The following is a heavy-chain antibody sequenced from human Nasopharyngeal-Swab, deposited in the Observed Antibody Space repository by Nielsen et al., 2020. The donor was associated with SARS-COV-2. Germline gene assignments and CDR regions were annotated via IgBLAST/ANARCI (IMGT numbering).Heavy chain of an antibody. Sequence: GESLKISCAASGFTFSSYAMSWVRQAPGKGLEWVSAISGSGGSTYYADSVKGRFTISRDNSKNTLYLQMNSLRAEDTAVYYCARGHNTYCGGDCYSLAPDYWGQGTLVTVSS. J-gene: IGHJ4*02. CDR3: ARGHNTYCGGDCYSLAPDY. V-gene: IGHV3-23*01. D-gene: IGHD2-21*02. CDR1: GFTFSSYA. CDR2: ISGSGGST.